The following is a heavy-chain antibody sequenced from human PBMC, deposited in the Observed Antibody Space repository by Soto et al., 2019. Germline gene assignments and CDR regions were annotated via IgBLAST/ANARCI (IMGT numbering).Heavy chain of an antibody. D-gene: IGHD3-9*01. CDR2: IYYSGST. CDR3: ARLEGLATISYYFDF. V-gene: IGHV4-31*03. Sequence: SETLSLTCTVSGGSISSGGYYWSWIRQHPGKGLEWIGYIYYSGSTYYNPSLQTRVTISLDKSRSQFSLKLNSVTAADSAVYFCARLEGLATISYYFDFWGPGALVTVSS. J-gene: IGHJ4*02. CDR1: GGSISSGGYY.